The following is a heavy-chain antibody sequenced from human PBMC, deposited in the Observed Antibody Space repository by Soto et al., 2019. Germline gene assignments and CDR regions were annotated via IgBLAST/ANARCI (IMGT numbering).Heavy chain of an antibody. CDR1: GGSFKSGSYS. CDR2: VYHTGRT. V-gene: IGHV4-61*01. CDR3: ARDFAYFDS. J-gene: IGHJ4*02. D-gene: IGHD3-3*01. Sequence: SETLSLTCTVSGGSFKSGSYSWSWIRQPPGKGLEWIGYVYHTGRTSYNPSLKSRVSISMDTSNNQFSLNLDSVTAADTAVYFCARDFAYFDSWGQGTLVTVSS.